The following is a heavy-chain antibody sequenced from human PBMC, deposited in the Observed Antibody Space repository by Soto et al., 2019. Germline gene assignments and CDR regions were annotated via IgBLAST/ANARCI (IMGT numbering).Heavy chain of an antibody. Sequence: QVQLQESGPGLVKPSQTLSLTCTVSGGSISSDDYYWSWIRQPPGKGLEWIGYIYHSGSAYYNPSLKSRVTRSIDTSKNQLSRKLGSVTAADTAVYYCARTSPRGSGTCVDPWGQGTLVTVSS. D-gene: IGHD3-10*01. CDR3: ARTSPRGSGTCVDP. J-gene: IGHJ5*02. CDR1: GGSISSDDYY. V-gene: IGHV4-30-4*01. CDR2: IYHSGSA.